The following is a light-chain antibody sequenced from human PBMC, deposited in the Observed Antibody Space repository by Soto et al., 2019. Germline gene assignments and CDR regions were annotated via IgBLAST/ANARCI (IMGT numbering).Light chain of an antibody. J-gene: IGLJ3*02. V-gene: IGLV8-61*01. Sequence: QTVVTQEPSFSVSPGGTVTLTCGLSSGSVSTTNYPSWYQQTPGQAPRTVIYSTNTLSSGVPDRFSGSILGNKAALTITGAQADDESDYYCLLYMGSGSWVFGGGTKVTVL. CDR3: LLYMGSGSWV. CDR2: STN. CDR1: SGSVSTTNY.